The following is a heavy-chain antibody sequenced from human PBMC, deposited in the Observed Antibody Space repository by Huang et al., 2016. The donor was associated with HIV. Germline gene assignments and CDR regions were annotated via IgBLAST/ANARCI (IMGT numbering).Heavy chain of an antibody. V-gene: IGHV3-30*02. D-gene: IGHD3-3*01. CDR2: IRYDGNNY. CDR1: GFTFGSFG. CDR3: AKDLTYTFGRHFDY. J-gene: IGHJ4*02. Sequence: QVQLVESGGGVVQPGGSLRLSCTASGFTFGSFGMHWVRQAPGKGLEWGAFIRYDGNNYYYADSVRGRFTISRDNSKDMLYLQMNRLRPDDSAVYYCAKDLTYTFGRHFDYWGRGTLVTVSS.